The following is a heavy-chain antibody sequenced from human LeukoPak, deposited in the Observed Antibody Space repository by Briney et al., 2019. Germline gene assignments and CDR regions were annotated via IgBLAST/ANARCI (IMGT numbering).Heavy chain of an antibody. CDR2: IHTSGNT. D-gene: IGHD6-13*01. CDR1: GGSISSGSYY. J-gene: IGHJ3*02. Sequence: SETLSLTCTVSGGSISSGSYYWTWIRQPAGKGLEWIGRIHTSGNTNYNPSLKSRVTISVDTSRNQFSLKLSSVTAADTAVYYCARYDSSSWYEDAFDIWGQGTMVTVSS. V-gene: IGHV4-61*02. CDR3: ARYDSSSWYEDAFDI.